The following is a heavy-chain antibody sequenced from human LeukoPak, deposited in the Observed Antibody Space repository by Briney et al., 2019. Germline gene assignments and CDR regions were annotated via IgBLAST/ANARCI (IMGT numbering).Heavy chain of an antibody. CDR1: GYTFTSYD. J-gene: IGHJ5*02. D-gene: IGHD1-26*01. Sequence: ASVKVSCKASGYTFTSYDINWVRQATGQGLEWMGWMNPNSGNTGYAQKFQGRGTITRNTSISTAYMELSSLRSEDTAVYYCARAPTKKYSGSYYNWFDPWGQGTLVTVSS. CDR2: MNPNSGNT. V-gene: IGHV1-8*03. CDR3: ARAPTKKYSGSYYNWFDP.